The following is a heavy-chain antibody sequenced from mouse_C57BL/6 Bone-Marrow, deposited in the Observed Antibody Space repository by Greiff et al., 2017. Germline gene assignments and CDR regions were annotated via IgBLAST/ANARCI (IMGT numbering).Heavy chain of an antibody. Sequence: QVQLQQPGAELVKPGASVQMSCKASGYTFTSYWITWVKQRPGQGLEWIGDIYPGSGSTNYNEKFKSKATLTVDTSSSTAYMQLSSLTSEDSAVYYCARNDGYYVWAMYYWGQGTSVTVSS. CDR2: IYPGSGST. CDR1: GYTFTSYW. CDR3: ARNDGYYVWAMYY. D-gene: IGHD2-3*01. J-gene: IGHJ4*01. V-gene: IGHV1-55*01.